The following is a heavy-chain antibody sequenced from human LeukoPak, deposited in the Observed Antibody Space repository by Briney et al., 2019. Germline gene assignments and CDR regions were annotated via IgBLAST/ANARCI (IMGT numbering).Heavy chain of an antibody. D-gene: IGHD3-22*01. CDR1: GGSINNDNYY. J-gene: IGHJ4*02. Sequence: SETLSLTCTVSGGSINNDNYYWGWIRQSPGKGLEWIGNIYYSGNSGNTYYNPSLKSRVTLSVDTAKNQFSLNLSSVTAADTALYYCARLRDTGGYYFYYYFDSWGLGTLVSVSS. CDR3: ARLRDTGGYYFYYYFDS. V-gene: IGHV4-39*01. CDR2: IYYSGNSGNT.